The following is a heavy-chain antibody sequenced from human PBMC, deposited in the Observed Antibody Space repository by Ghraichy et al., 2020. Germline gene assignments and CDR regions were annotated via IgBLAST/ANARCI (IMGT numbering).Heavy chain of an antibody. Sequence: GSLRLSCTVSGGSISSSSYYWDWIRQPPGKGLEWIGSIYYSGSTYYNPSLKSRVTISVDTSKNQFSLKLSSVTAADTAVYYCARDRVGATYYYYGMDVWGQGTTVTVSS. CDR1: GGSISSSSYY. D-gene: IGHD1-26*01. CDR3: ARDRVGATYYYYGMDV. CDR2: IYYSGST. J-gene: IGHJ6*02. V-gene: IGHV4-39*07.